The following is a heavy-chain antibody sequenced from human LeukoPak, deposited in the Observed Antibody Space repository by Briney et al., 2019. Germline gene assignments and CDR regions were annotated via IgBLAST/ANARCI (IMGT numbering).Heavy chain of an antibody. Sequence: GGSLRLSCAASGFAVSSNYMSWVRQAPGKGLEWVSVIYSGGSTYYADSVKGRFTISRDNSKNTLYLQMNSLRAEDTAMYYCARETHDYGNSADAFDIWGQGTMVTVSS. V-gene: IGHV3-53*01. CDR2: IYSGGST. J-gene: IGHJ3*02. CDR1: GFAVSSNY. D-gene: IGHD4-11*01. CDR3: ARETHDYGNSADAFDI.